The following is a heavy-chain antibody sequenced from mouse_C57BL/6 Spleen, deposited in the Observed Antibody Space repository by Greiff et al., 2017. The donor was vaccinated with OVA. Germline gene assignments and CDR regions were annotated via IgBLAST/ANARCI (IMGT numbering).Heavy chain of an antibody. CDR3: ARSDYGSSYAMDY. J-gene: IGHJ4*01. D-gene: IGHD1-1*01. CDR2: INPNYGTT. V-gene: IGHV1-39*01. CDR1: GYSFTDYN. Sequence: VHVKQSGPELVKPGASVKISCKASGYSFTDYNMNWVKQSNGKSLEWIGVINPNYGTTSYNQKFKGKATLTVDQSSSTAYMQLNSLTSEDSAVYYCARSDYGSSYAMDYWGQGTSVTVSS.